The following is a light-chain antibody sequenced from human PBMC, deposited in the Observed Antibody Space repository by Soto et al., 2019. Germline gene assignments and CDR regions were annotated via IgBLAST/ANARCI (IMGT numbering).Light chain of an antibody. CDR1: QAISRN. CDR2: AAR. J-gene: IGKJ2*01. Sequence: DIQLTQSPSSLSPSVGDRITLSCRASQAISRNLNWYQQMPGKAPSLLIYAARDLQSGVPGRFSGSGSGTEFNLTISSLQPEDLATDYGQQSHSTPYTFGQGNKLEI. V-gene: IGKV1-39*01. CDR3: QQSHSTPYT.